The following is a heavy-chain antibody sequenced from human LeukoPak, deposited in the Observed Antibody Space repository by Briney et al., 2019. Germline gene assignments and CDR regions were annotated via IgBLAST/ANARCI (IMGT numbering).Heavy chain of an antibody. J-gene: IGHJ4*02. D-gene: IGHD6-19*01. Sequence: SETLSLTCTVSGGSISSYYWSWIRQPAGKGLEWFGRIYTSGSTNYNPSLKSRVTMSVDTSKNQFSLKLSSVTAADTAVYYCARVSSEQWLVPDGPLDYWGQGTLVTVSS. CDR3: ARVSSEQWLVPDGPLDY. CDR1: GGSISSYY. V-gene: IGHV4-4*07. CDR2: IYTSGST.